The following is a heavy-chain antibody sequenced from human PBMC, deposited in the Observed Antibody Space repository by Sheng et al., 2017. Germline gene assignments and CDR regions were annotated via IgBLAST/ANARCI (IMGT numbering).Heavy chain of an antibody. Sequence: QVQLVQSETEVKKPGSSVKVSCKASAATFSSYTISWVRQAPGQGLEWMGRIHPHSGRLNYAXKFQGRVTITANKTTRTAHLELRGLTSEDTAVYYCARDWSHWDQGTLVTVSS. V-gene: IGHV1-69*08. D-gene: IGHD3-3*01. CDR2: IHPHSGRL. CDR1: AATFSSYT. CDR3: ARDWSH. J-gene: IGHJ4*02.